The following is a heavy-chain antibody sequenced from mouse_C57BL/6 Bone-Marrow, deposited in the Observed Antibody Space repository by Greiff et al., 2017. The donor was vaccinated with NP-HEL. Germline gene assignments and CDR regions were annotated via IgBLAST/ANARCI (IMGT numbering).Heavy chain of an antibody. J-gene: IGHJ2*01. CDR3: ARQDDGYLYYFDY. CDR2: ISSGSSTI. CDR1: GFTFSDYG. Sequence: EVMLVESGGGLVKPGGSLKLSCAASGFTFSDYGMHWVRQAPEKGLEWVAYISSGSSTIYYADTVKGRFTIYRDNAKNTLFLQMTSLRSEDTAMYYCARQDDGYLYYFDYWGQGTTLTVSS. V-gene: IGHV5-17*01. D-gene: IGHD2-3*01.